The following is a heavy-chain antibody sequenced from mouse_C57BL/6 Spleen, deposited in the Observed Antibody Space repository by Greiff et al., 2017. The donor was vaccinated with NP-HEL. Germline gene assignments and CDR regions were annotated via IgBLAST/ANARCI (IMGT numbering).Heavy chain of an antibody. Sequence: EVQLVESGEGLVKPGGSLKLSCAASGFTFSSYAMSWVRQTPEKRLEWVAYISSGGDYIYYADTVKGRFTISRDNARNTLYLQMSILKSEDTAMYYCTRDGYGSSYWYFDVWGTGTTVTVSS. CDR2: ISSGGDYI. CDR3: TRDGYGSSYWYFDV. D-gene: IGHD1-1*01. CDR1: GFTFSSYA. J-gene: IGHJ1*03. V-gene: IGHV5-9-1*02.